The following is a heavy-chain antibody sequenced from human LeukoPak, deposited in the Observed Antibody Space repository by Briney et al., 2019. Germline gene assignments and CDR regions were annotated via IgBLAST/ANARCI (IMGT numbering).Heavy chain of an antibody. Sequence: GASVKVSCKASGYTFTSYGISCVRQAPGQGLEWMGWINPTTGGTNYAETFQGRVTMTRDTSIRTAYMDLSRLRSDDTAVYFCARYVFSSGGFYDYWGQGTLVTVSS. CDR2: INPTTGGT. V-gene: IGHV1-2*02. D-gene: IGHD3-10*02. CDR3: ARYVFSSGGFYDY. CDR1: GYTFTSYG. J-gene: IGHJ4*02.